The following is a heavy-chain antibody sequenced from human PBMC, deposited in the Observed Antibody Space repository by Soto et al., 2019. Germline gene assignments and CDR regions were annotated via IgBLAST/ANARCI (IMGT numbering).Heavy chain of an antibody. V-gene: IGHV1-69*08. CDR3: ARDIVYIDSSVSY. CDR1: GGTFSSDT. Sequence: QVQLVQSGAEVRKPGSSVKVSCKASGGTFSSDTISWVRQAPGQGLEWMGRIIPILDIADYAQKFQDRVTITADTSTSTAYMELNCLRSEDTAVYYCARDIVYIDSSVSYWGQGTLVTVSS. D-gene: IGHD3-22*01. CDR2: IIPILDIA. J-gene: IGHJ4*02.